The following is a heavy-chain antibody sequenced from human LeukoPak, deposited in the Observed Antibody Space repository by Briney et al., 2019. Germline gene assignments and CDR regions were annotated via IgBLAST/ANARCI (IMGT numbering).Heavy chain of an antibody. Sequence: ETLSLTCAVYGGSFSGYYWSWIRQPPGKGLEWVANIKQDGSEKYYVDSVKGRFTISRDNAKNSLYLQMNSLRAEDTAVYYCARENYVWGSYRAGLDYWGQGTLVTVSS. D-gene: IGHD3-16*02. J-gene: IGHJ4*02. CDR3: ARENYVWGSYRAGLDY. CDR2: IKQDGSEK. V-gene: IGHV3-7*01. CDR1: GGSFSGYY.